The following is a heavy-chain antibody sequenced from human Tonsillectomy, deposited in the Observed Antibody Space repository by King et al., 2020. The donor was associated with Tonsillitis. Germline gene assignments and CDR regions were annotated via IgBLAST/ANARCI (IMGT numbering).Heavy chain of an antibody. CDR1: GFTFSSYA. J-gene: IGHJ4*02. D-gene: IGHD3-16*01. CDR2: ISGSGGST. CDR3: AKDRGDYVWGTFDY. V-gene: IGHV3-23*04. Sequence: VQLVESGGGLVQPGGSLRLSCAASGFTFSSYAMSWVRQAPGKGLEWVSAISGSGGSTYYADSVKGRFTISRVNSNNTLFLQMNSLRAEDTAVYYCAKDRGDYVWGTFDYWGQGSLVTVSS.